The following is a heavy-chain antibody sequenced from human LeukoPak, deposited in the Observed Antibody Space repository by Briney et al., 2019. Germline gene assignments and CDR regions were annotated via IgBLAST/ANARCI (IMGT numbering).Heavy chain of an antibody. D-gene: IGHD3-16*01. Sequence: PGRSLRLSCAASGFTFSSYGMHWVRQAPGKGLEWVAVIWYDGSNKYYADSVKGRFTISRDNSKNTLYLQMNSLRAEDTAVYYCARGAADRVSWYLYPDYFDYWGQGTLVTVSS. V-gene: IGHV3-33*01. CDR1: GFTFSSYG. J-gene: IGHJ4*02. CDR2: IWYDGSNK. CDR3: ARGAADRVSWYLYPDYFDY.